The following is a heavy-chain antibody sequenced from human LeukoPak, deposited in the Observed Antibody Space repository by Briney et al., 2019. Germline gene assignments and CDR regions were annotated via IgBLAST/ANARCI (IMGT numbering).Heavy chain of an antibody. J-gene: IGHJ4*02. V-gene: IGHV3-48*01. D-gene: IGHD3-3*01. CDR1: GFTFSSYS. CDR3: ARDQGYGYDFWS. CDR2: ISSSSSTI. Sequence: GGSLRLSCAASGFTFSSYSMNWVRQAPGKGLEWASYISSSSSTIYYADSVKGRFTISRDNAKNSLYLQMNSLRAEDTAVYYCARDQGYGYDFWSWGQGTLVTVSS.